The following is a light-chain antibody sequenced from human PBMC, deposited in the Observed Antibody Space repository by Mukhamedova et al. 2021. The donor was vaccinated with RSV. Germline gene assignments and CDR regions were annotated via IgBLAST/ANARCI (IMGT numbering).Light chain of an antibody. J-gene: IGKJ3*01. Sequence: WYQRRVHGKAPNLLIYKASSLESGAPSRFSGSGSGTEFTLTISSLQPDDFATYYCQQYNSYPLFGPGTKVDIK. CDR3: QQYNSYPL. V-gene: IGKV1-5*03. CDR2: KAS.